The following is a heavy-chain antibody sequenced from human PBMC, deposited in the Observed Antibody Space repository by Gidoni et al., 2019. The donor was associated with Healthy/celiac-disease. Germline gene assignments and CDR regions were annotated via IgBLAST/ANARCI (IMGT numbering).Heavy chain of an antibody. CDR1: GGSISSSSYY. D-gene: IGHD6-19*01. V-gene: IGHV4-39*01. CDR3: ARQRYSSGWYLDY. J-gene: IGHJ4*02. CDR2: IYYSGNT. Sequence: QLQLQESGPGLVKPSETLSLTCTVSGGSISSSSYYWGWIRQPPGKGLEWIGSIYYSGNTYYIPSLKSRVTISVDTSKNQFSLKLSSVTAADTAVYYCARQRYSSGWYLDYWGQGTLVTVSS.